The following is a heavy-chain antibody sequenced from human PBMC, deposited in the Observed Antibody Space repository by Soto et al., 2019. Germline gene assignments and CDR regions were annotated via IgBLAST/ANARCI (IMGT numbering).Heavy chain of an antibody. CDR3: ARGFSSWYHYFDY. CDR2: INHSGST. Sequence: PSETLSLTCAVYGGSFSGYYWSWIRQPPGKGLEWIGEINHSGSTNYNPSLKSRVTISVDTSKNQFSLKLSSVTAADTAVYYCARGFSSWYHYFDYWGQGTLVTVSS. D-gene: IGHD6-13*01. CDR1: GGSFSGYY. J-gene: IGHJ4*02. V-gene: IGHV4-34*01.